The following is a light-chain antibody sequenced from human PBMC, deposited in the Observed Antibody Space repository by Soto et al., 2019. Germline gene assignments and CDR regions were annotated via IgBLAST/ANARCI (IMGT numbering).Light chain of an antibody. CDR3: QQYVTSSPRT. CDR1: QSIGKSY. Sequence: ETLLTQSPGTVSFSPWEIATLSCSASQSIGKSYLAWYQHKPGQAPRLLIHGASSRVTGIPDRFSGSGSGTDFTLTITRLEPEDFAVYYCQQYVTSSPRTFGQGTKVDIK. V-gene: IGKV3-20*01. CDR2: GAS. J-gene: IGKJ1*01.